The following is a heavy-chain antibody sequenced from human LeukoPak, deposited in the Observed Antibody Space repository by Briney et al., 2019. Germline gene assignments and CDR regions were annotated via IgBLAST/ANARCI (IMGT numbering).Heavy chain of an antibody. CDR3: ARKNYFYYYMDV. Sequence: STSGSTIYYADSVKGRFTNSRDNAKNSLYLQMNSLRAEDTAVYYRARKNYFYYYMDVWGTGTTVTISS. J-gene: IGHJ6*03. V-gene: IGHV3-48*03. CDR2: STSGSTI. D-gene: IGHD2/OR15-2a*01.